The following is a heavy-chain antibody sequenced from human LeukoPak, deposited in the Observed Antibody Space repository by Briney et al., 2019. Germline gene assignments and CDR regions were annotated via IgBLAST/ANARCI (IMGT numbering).Heavy chain of an antibody. CDR1: GGSISSYY. CDR3: ARAGGVHTAMDANFDY. V-gene: IGHV4-59*01. J-gene: IGHJ4*02. D-gene: IGHD5-18*01. CDR2: IYYNGGT. Sequence: PSETLSLTCTVSGGSISSYYWSWIRQPPRKGLEWIGYIYYNGGTNYNPSLRRRVTISVDTSKNHFSLRLSSVTAADTAMYYCARAGGVHTAMDANFDYWGQGTLVTVSS.